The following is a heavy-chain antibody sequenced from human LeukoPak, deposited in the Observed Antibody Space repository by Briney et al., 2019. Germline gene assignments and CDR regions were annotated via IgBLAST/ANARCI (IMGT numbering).Heavy chain of an antibody. Sequence: PGGSLRLSCAASGFIFSNYGMHWVRQAPGKGLEWVAAVWYDGGNKFYANSVKGRFTISRDNSKNSLFLQMNSLRAEDTAVYYCARRVPSQVITDYFDYWGQGALVTVSS. J-gene: IGHJ4*02. CDR3: ARRVPSQVITDYFDY. CDR1: GFIFSNYG. D-gene: IGHD3-16*01. CDR2: VWYDGGNK. V-gene: IGHV3-33*01.